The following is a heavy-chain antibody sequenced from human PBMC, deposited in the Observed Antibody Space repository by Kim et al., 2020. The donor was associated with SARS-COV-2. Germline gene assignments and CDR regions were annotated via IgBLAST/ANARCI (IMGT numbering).Heavy chain of an antibody. V-gene: IGHV1-2*02. CDR3: ARGYQLLLSGDY. D-gene: IGHD2-2*01. Sequence: NYAQKFQGRVTMTRDTSISTAYMELSRLRSDDTAVYYCARGYQLLLSGDYWGQGTLVTVS. J-gene: IGHJ4*02.